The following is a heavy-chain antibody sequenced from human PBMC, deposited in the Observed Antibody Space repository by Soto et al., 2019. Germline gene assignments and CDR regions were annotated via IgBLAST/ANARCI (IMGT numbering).Heavy chain of an antibody. CDR2: IYYSGST. D-gene: IGHD2-21*02. Sequence: PSETLSLTCTVSGGSVSSGSYYWSWIRQPPGKGLEWIGYIYYSGSTNYNPSLKSRVTISVDTSKNQFSLKLSSVTAADTAVYYCARWVVTAPFDYWGQGTLVTVSS. J-gene: IGHJ4*02. CDR1: GGSVSSGSYY. V-gene: IGHV4-61*01. CDR3: ARWVVTAPFDY.